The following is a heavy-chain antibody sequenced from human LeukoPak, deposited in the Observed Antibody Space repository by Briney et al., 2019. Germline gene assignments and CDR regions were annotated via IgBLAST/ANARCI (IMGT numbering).Heavy chain of an antibody. D-gene: IGHD6-13*01. CDR2: IYPGDSDT. V-gene: IGHV5-51*01. CDR3: ARLFSSSWSALGD. J-gene: IGHJ4*02. CDR1: GYRFTSYW. Sequence: PGEALKISFKGSGYRFTSYWIGWVRPMPGKGLEWMGIIYPGDSDTRYSPSFQGQVTISADKSISAAYLQWSSLKASDTAMYYCARLFSSSWSALGDWGQGTLVTVSS.